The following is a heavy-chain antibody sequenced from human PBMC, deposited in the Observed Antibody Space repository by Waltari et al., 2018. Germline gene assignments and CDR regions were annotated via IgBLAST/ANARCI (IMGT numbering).Heavy chain of an antibody. J-gene: IGHJ4*02. CDR3: ARGFASGYDAGY. CDR2: IYTSGST. V-gene: IGHV4-4*09. Sequence: QVQLQESGPGLVKPSETLSLTCTVSGGSISSYYWSWIRQPPGKGLEWIGYIYTSGSTNYNPSLKSRVTISVDTSKNQFSLKLSSVTAADTAVYYCARGFASGYDAGYWGQGTLVTVSS. CDR1: GGSISSYY. D-gene: IGHD5-12*01.